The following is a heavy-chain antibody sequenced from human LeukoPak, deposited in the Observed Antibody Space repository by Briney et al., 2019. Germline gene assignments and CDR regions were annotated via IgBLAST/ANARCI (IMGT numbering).Heavy chain of an antibody. J-gene: IGHJ3*01. V-gene: IGHV3-30*18. CDR1: GFTFSSYG. Sequence: PGRSLRLSCAASGFTFSSYGMHWVRQTPGKGLEWVAHISFDGSIEYYVDSVKGRFTISRDNSKNTLFLQMNSLRPEDTAVYYCAKDSDIAVAGSDDALDVWGQGTMVTVSS. CDR2: ISFDGSIE. CDR3: AKDSDIAVAGSDDALDV. D-gene: IGHD6-19*01.